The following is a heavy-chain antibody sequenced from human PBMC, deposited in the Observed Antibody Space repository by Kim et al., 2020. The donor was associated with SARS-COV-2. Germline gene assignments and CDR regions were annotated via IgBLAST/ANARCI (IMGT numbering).Heavy chain of an antibody. D-gene: IGHD6-13*01. CDR3: ARRLIAAAGSWFDP. Sequence: SETLSLTCTVSGGSISSSSYYWGWIRQPPGKGLEWIGSIYYSGSTYYNPSLKSRVTISVDTSKNQFSLKLSSVTAADTAVYYCARRLIAAAGSWFDPWGQGTLVTVSS. V-gene: IGHV4-39*01. CDR1: GGSISSSSYY. J-gene: IGHJ5*02. CDR2: IYYSGST.